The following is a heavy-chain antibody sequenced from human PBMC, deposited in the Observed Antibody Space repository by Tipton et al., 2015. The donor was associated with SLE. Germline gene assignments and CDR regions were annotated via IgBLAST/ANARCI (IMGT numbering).Heavy chain of an antibody. CDR1: GFTFSSYS. J-gene: IGHJ4*02. CDR2: ISSSSSYI. Sequence: SLRLSCAASGFTFSSYSMNWVRQAPGKGLEWVSSISSSSSYIYYADSVKGRFTISRDNAKNSLYLQMNSLRAEDTAVYYCARGPDIVVVPAAFFRYWGQGTLVTVSS. CDR3: ARGPDIVVVPAAFFRY. V-gene: IGHV3-21*03. D-gene: IGHD2-2*01.